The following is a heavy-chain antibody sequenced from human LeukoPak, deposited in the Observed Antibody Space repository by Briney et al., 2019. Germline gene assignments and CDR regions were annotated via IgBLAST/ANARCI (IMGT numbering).Heavy chain of an antibody. Sequence: ASVKVSCKASGYTFTGYYTHWVRQAPGQGLGWMGWINPNSGGTNYAQKFQGRVTMTRDTSISTAYMELSRLRSDDTAVYYCARDRGARNYLTTVTLKNWFDPWGQGTLVTVSS. CDR2: INPNSGGT. CDR1: GYTFTGYY. D-gene: IGHD4-11*01. J-gene: IGHJ5*02. V-gene: IGHV1-2*02. CDR3: ARDRGARNYLTTVTLKNWFDP.